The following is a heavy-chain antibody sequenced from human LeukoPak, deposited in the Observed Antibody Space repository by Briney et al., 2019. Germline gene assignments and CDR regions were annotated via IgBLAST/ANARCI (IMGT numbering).Heavy chain of an antibody. Sequence: SETLSLTCTVSGGSITSSSYYWGWIRQPPGTGLEWIGSIYYSGATYYNPSLKSRVTISVDTSKNQFSLKLTSVTAADTAVYYCASSIAAAVTSDYWGQGTLVTVSS. CDR3: ASSIAAAVTSDY. D-gene: IGHD6-13*01. CDR2: IYYSGAT. CDR1: GGSITSSSYY. V-gene: IGHV4-39*01. J-gene: IGHJ4*02.